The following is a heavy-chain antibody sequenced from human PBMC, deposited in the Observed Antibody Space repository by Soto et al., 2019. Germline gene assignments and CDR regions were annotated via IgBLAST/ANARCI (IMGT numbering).Heavy chain of an antibody. V-gene: IGHV3-30*14. CDR1: GFTFSSYA. J-gene: IGHJ4*02. CDR2: ISYDGSEK. Sequence: GVLRLSCAASGFTFSSYAMHWVRQAPGKGLEWVALISYDGSEKYYADSVKGRFTISRDNSKNTLYLQMNSLRADDTAVYYCARGWGSGWLEFFDSWGQGALVTVSS. CDR3: ARGWGSGWLEFFDS. D-gene: IGHD6-19*01.